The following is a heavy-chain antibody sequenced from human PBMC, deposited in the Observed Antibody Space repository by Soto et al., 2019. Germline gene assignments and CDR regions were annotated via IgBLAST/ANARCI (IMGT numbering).Heavy chain of an antibody. CDR3: AKQGLRNDFWSGYYRGFGGMDV. D-gene: IGHD3-3*01. CDR2: ISYDGSNK. Sequence: VGSLRLSCAASGFTFSSYGMHWVRQAPGKGLEWVAVISYDGSNKYYADSVKGRFTISRDNSKNTLYLQMNSLRAEDTAVYYCAKQGLRNDFWSGYYRGFGGMDVWGQGTTVTVSS. V-gene: IGHV3-30*18. CDR1: GFTFSSYG. J-gene: IGHJ6*02.